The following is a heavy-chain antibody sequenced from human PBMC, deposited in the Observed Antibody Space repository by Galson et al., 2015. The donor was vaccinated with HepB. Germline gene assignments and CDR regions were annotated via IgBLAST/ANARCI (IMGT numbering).Heavy chain of an antibody. CDR3: AKVFPEKTDGWYRQALYYFDS. CDR2: ITPSGDNT. Sequence: SLRLSCAASGFTFSYYAMAWVRQAPGKGLEWISAITPSGDNTYYADSMKGRFFISRDNSPNTVFLQMNSLRADDTAIYFCAKVFPEKTDGWYRQALYYFDSWGQGTRVTVSS. D-gene: IGHD6-19*01. V-gene: IGHV3-23*01. CDR1: GFTFSYYA. J-gene: IGHJ4*02.